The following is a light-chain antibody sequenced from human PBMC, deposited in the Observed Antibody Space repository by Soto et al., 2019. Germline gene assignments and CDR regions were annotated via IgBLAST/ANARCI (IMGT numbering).Light chain of an antibody. V-gene: IGKV1-39*01. CDR2: AAS. CDR1: QSISNH. J-gene: IGKJ1*01. CDR3: QQYYSYPPT. Sequence: IQMTQSPSSLSASVRDRITITCRASQSISNHLNWYQQKPGKGPNLLIYAASSLQRGVPSRFSGSGSGRDFTLTISCLQSEDFATYYCQQYYSYPPTFGQGTKVDI.